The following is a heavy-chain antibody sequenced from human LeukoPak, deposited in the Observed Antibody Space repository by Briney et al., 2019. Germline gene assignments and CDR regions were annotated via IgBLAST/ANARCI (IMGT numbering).Heavy chain of an antibody. D-gene: IGHD2-15*01. CDR1: GGSIISSDYH. Sequence: PSETLSLACTVSGGSIISSDYHWGWVRQPPGKGLEWIGTISYSGNTDYNPSLRSRVTISVDTSNNQFSLRLGSVTAADTAVYHCARHCCSGPAKRVFDIWGQGTMVTVSS. V-gene: IGHV4-39*01. CDR3: ARHCCSGPAKRVFDI. J-gene: IGHJ3*02. CDR2: ISYSGNT.